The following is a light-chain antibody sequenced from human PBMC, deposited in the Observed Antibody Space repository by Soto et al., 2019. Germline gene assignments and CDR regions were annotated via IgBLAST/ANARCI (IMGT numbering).Light chain of an antibody. J-gene: IGKJ4*01. CDR3: QQDNKWPFN. CDR2: AAS. V-gene: IGKV3-15*01. Sequence: EIVMTQSPATLSVSPGERATLSCRASQSVSGNLAWYQQKPGQAPSLLIYAASTRATGISARFSGSGSGTDFTLTISSLQSENFALYDCQQDNKWPFNFGGGTKVE. CDR1: QSVSGN.